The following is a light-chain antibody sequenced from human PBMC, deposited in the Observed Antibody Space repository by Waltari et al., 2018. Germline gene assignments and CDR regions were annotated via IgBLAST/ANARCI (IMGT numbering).Light chain of an antibody. CDR1: RSNIGTNT. Sequence: QSVLTQPPSASGTPGQGVTISCSGSRSNIGTNTVNWYQQLPGTAPKVLMYSNNQRPSGVPDRFSGSKSGTSASLAVNGLQSEDEGDYYCATWDDSLNGVVFGGGTKLTVL. V-gene: IGLV1-44*01. CDR2: SNN. J-gene: IGLJ2*01. CDR3: ATWDDSLNGVV.